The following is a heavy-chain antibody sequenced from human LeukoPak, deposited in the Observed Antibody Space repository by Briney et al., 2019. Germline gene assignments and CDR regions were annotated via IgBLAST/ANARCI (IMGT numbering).Heavy chain of an antibody. CDR3: ARDYRFDSGYDLLDAFDV. CDR2: IYYSGSS. Sequence: PSETLSLTCTVSGGSISSGVSYWSWIRQHPGKGLEWIAYIYYSGSSSYNPSLKSRVTISVDTSKNQFSLKLSSVTAADTAVYYCARDYRFDSGYDLLDAFDVWGQGTMVTVSS. J-gene: IGHJ3*01. D-gene: IGHD5-12*01. V-gene: IGHV4-31*03. CDR1: GGSISSGVSY.